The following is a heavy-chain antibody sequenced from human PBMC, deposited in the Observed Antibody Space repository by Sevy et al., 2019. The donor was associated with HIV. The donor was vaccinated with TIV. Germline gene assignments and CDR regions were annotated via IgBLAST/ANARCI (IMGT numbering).Heavy chain of an antibody. CDR3: AGACRIRVNYYDYFDF. D-gene: IGHD5-18*01. Sequence: GGSLRLSCAASGFTFSSYGMHWVRQAPGKGLEWVSVLRYDGSNKYYADSVKGRFTISRDNSKNTLYLQMNSLRAGDTAADYCAGACRIRVNYYDYFDFWGKGTTVTVSS. J-gene: IGHJ6*03. CDR2: LRYDGSNK. CDR1: GFTFSSYG. V-gene: IGHV3-30*02.